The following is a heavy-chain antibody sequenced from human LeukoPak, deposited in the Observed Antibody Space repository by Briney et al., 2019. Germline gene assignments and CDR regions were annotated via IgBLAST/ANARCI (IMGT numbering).Heavy chain of an antibody. CDR1: GYTFTSYS. J-gene: IGHJ4*02. CDR3: ASSFGSSSWYYFDY. D-gene: IGHD6-13*01. Sequence: ASVKVSCKASGYTFTSYSISWVRQAPGQGLEWMGWISAYSGNTDYAQKLQGRVTMTTDTSTSTAYMELRSLRSDDTAVYYCASSFGSSSWYYFDYWGQGTLVTVSS. CDR2: ISAYSGNT. V-gene: IGHV1-18*01.